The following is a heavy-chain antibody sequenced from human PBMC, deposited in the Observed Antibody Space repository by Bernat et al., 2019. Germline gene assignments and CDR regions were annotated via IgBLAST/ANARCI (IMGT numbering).Heavy chain of an antibody. D-gene: IGHD3-22*01. J-gene: IGHJ4*02. Sequence: QLQLQESGSGLVKPSQTLSLTRAVSGGSISSGGYSWSWIRQPPGKGLEWIGYIYHSGSTYYNPSLKSRVTISVDRSKNQFSLKLSSVTAADTAVYYCATYYYDSSGYYSRVYWGQGTLVTVSS. V-gene: IGHV4-30-2*01. CDR3: ATYYYDSSGYYSRVY. CDR2: IYHSGST. CDR1: GGSISSGGYS.